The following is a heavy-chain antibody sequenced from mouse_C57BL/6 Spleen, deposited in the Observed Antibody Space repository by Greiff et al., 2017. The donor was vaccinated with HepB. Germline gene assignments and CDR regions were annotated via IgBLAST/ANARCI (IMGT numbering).Heavy chain of an antibody. Sequence: EVQLQQSGPELVKPGASVKISCKASGYTFTDYYMNWVKQSHGKSLEWIGDINPNKGGTSYNQKLKGKATLTVDKTSSTAYMELRSLTSEDSAVYYCATTVVVPYWGQGTTLTVSS. CDR2: INPNKGGT. J-gene: IGHJ2*01. V-gene: IGHV1-26*01. D-gene: IGHD1-1*01. CDR3: ATTVVVPY. CDR1: GYTFTDYY.